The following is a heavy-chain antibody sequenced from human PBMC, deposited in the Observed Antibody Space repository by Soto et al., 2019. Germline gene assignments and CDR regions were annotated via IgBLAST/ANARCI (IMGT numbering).Heavy chain of an antibody. V-gene: IGHV3-33*01. J-gene: IGHJ4*02. CDR3: ARSERVLWFGAPEPYFDY. CDR2: IWYDGSNK. Sequence: GGSLRLSCAASGFTFSSYGMHWVRQAPGKGLEWVAVIWYDGSNKYYADSVKGRFTISRDNSKNTLYLQMNSLRAEDTAVYYCARSERVLWFGAPEPYFDYWGQGT. CDR1: GFTFSSYG. D-gene: IGHD3-10*01.